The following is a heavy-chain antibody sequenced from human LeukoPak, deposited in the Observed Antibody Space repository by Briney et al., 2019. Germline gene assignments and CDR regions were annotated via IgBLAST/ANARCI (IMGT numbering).Heavy chain of an antibody. D-gene: IGHD6-13*01. CDR3: ARGPPPGYSSLPFDP. CDR2: IYYSGST. J-gene: IGHJ5*02. Sequence: SETLSLTCTVSGGSISSSSYYWGWIRQPPGKGLEWIGSIYYSGSTYYNPSLKSRVTISVDTSKNQFSLKLSSVTAADTAVYYCARGPPPGYSSLPFDPWGQGTLVTVSS. V-gene: IGHV4-39*07. CDR1: GGSISSSSYY.